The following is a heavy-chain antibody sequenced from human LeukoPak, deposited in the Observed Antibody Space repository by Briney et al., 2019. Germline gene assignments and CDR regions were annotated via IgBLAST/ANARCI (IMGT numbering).Heavy chain of an antibody. J-gene: IGHJ4*02. CDR3: TGWLAHFDY. D-gene: IGHD6-19*01. V-gene: IGHV3-49*04. Sequence: GGSLRLSCAASGFTFSSYAMSWVRQAPGKGLEWVGFIRSKAYGGTTEYAASVKGRFTISRDDSKSIAYLQMNSLKTEDTAVYYCTGWLAHFDYWGQGTLVTVSS. CDR2: IRSKAYGGTT. CDR1: GFTFSSYA.